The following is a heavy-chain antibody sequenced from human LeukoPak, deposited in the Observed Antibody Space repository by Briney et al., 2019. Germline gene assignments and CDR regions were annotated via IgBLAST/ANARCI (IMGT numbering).Heavy chain of an antibody. D-gene: IGHD6-13*01. CDR2: ISGSGGST. V-gene: IGHV3-23*01. CDR3: AKDFVSGIAAAGAPFDY. J-gene: IGHJ4*02. CDR1: GFTFSTYG. Sequence: GGSLRLSCVASGFTFSTYGMSWVRQAPGKGLEWVSGISGSGGSTYYGDSVKGRFTISRDNSKNTLYLQMNSLRAEDTAVYYCAKDFVSGIAAAGAPFDYWGQGTLVTVSS.